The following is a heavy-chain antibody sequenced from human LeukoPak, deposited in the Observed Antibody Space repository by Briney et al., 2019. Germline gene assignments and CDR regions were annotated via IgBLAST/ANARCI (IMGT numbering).Heavy chain of an antibody. Sequence: GGSLRLSCAASGFTFSSYWMNWVRQAPGKGLEWVANIRQDGSEKYYVDSVKGRFTISSDNAKNSLYLQMNSLRAEDTAVYYCARGSSWSNFDYWGQGALVTVSS. D-gene: IGHD6-13*01. CDR1: GFTFSSYW. CDR3: ARGSSWSNFDY. V-gene: IGHV3-7*04. CDR2: IRQDGSEK. J-gene: IGHJ4*02.